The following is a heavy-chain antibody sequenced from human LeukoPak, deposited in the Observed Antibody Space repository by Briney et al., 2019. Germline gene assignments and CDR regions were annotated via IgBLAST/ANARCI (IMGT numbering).Heavy chain of an antibody. J-gene: IGHJ4*02. CDR2: IFHSGVT. Sequence: NSSETLSLTCTVSGDSVNNTNWWAWVRQSPGKGLEWIGEIFHSGVTNYNPSLKSRVVISLEKSKNQFSLKLSSVTAADTALYYCARGGQQQLGMFDYWGQGTLVIVSS. V-gene: IGHV4-4*02. CDR1: GDSVNNTNW. CDR3: ARGGQQQLGMFDY. D-gene: IGHD6-13*01.